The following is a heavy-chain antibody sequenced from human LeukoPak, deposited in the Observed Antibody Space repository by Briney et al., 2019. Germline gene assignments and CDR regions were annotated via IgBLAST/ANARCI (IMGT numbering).Heavy chain of an antibody. CDR1: GSTFSSYS. Sequence: GGSLSLSCAASGSTFSSYSMNWVRQAPGKGLEWVSYISSSSSTIYYADSVKGRFTISRDNAKHSLYLQMNSLRAEDTAVYYCARVTYDFWSSPTYYMDVWGKGATVTVSS. D-gene: IGHD3-3*01. CDR2: ISSSSSTI. CDR3: ARVTYDFWSSPTYYMDV. V-gene: IGHV3-48*01. J-gene: IGHJ6*03.